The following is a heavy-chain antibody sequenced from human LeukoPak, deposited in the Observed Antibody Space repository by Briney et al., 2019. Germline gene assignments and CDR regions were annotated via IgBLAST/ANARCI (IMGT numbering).Heavy chain of an antibody. D-gene: IGHD5-18*01. V-gene: IGHV1-69*04. CDR2: IIPILGIA. CDR1: GGTFSSYA. J-gene: IGHJ4*02. CDR3: ARVRGSDNYGYYFDY. Sequence: GASVKVSCKASGGTFSSYAISWVRQAPGQGLEWMGRIIPILGIANYAQKFQGRVTITADKSTSTAYMELSSLRSEDTAVYYCARVRGSDNYGYYFDYWGQGTLVTVSS.